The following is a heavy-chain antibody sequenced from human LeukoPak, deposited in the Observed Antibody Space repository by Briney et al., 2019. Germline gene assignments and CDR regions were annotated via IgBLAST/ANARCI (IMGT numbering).Heavy chain of an antibody. V-gene: IGHV4-39*01. CDR3: GRSGSHDAFDI. CDR2: IYYSGST. CDR1: GGSISGSSYY. J-gene: IGHJ3*02. D-gene: IGHD6-25*01. Sequence: PSETLSLTCTVSGGSISGSSYYWGWIRQPPGKGLEWIGSIYYSGSTYNNPSLKSRVTISVDTSKNQSSLNLSSVTATDTAVYYCGRSGSHDAFDIWGQGTMVTVSS.